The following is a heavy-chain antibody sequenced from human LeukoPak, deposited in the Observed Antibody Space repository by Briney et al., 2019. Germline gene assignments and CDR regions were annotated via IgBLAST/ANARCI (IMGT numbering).Heavy chain of an antibody. D-gene: IGHD3-10*01. CDR2: IYTSGST. V-gene: IGHV4-4*07. Sequence: SETLSLTCTVSGGSISSYYWSWIRQPAGKGLEWIGRIYTSGSTNYNPSLKSRVTMSVDTSKNQFSLKLSSVTAADTAVYYCARRVVRGVIFWFDPWGQGTLVTVSS. J-gene: IGHJ5*02. CDR3: ARRVVRGVIFWFDP. CDR1: GGSISSYY.